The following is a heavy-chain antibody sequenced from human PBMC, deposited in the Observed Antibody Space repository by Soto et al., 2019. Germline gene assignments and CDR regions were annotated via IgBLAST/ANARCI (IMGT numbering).Heavy chain of an antibody. D-gene: IGHD2-21*02. V-gene: IGHV4-39*01. CDR3: ARRRTTVVTQAYFDH. CDR1: GESISSSSYY. J-gene: IGHJ4*02. CDR2: IYYSGRT. Sequence: PSETLSLTCIVSGESISSSSYYWGWIRQPPGKGLEWIGSIYYSGRTYYNPSFKRRVTISIDTSKNQFSLKLSSVTATDTAVYYCARRRTTVVTQAYFDHWGQGALVTVSS.